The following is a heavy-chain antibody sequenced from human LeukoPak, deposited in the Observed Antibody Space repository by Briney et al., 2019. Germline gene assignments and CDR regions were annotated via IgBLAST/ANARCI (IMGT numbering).Heavy chain of an antibody. J-gene: IGHJ4*02. CDR2: IIPIFGTA. CDR3: ATGDYGDDDLDY. Sequence: GASVKVSCKASGGAFSSYAISWVRQAPGQGLEWMGGIIPIFGTANYAQKFQGRVTITADESTSTAYMELSSLRSEDTAVYYCATGDYGDDDLDYWGQGTLVTVSS. CDR1: GGAFSSYA. D-gene: IGHD4-17*01. V-gene: IGHV1-69*13.